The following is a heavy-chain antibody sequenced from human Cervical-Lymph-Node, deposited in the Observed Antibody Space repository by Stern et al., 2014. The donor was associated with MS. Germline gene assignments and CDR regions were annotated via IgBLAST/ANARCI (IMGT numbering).Heavy chain of an antibody. CDR2: IIPIFGTA. V-gene: IGHV1-69*01. Sequence: VQLVQSGAEVKKPGSSVKVSCTASGGTFSSYAISWVRQPPGQGLEWMGGIIPIFGTANYAQKFQGRVRITADESTSTAYMELSSLRSEDTAVYYCARDRYSSSPTPLDYWGQGTLVTVSS. CDR1: GGTFSSYA. CDR3: ARDRYSSSPTPLDY. D-gene: IGHD6-13*01. J-gene: IGHJ4*02.